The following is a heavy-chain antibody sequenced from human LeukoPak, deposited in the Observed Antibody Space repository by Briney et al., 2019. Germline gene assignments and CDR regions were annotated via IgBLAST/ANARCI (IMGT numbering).Heavy chain of an antibody. CDR3: AKSYDNGWYVCDY. D-gene: IGHD6-19*01. Sequence: GRSLRLSCAASGFTFSNFAMNRVRQAPGKGLEWVAFISYDGSIKSYADSVKGRFAVSRDNSKNTLCLQMNSLRPEDTAFYYCAKSYDNGWYVCDYWGQGTLVTVSS. J-gene: IGHJ4*02. CDR1: GFTFSNFA. CDR2: ISYDGSIK. V-gene: IGHV3-30*09.